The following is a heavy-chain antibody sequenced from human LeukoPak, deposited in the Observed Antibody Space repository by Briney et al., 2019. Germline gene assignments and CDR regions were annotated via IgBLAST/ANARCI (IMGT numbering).Heavy chain of an antibody. V-gene: IGHV4-34*01. CDR1: GGSFSGYY. CDR2: INHSGST. Sequence: SETLSLTCAVYGGSFSGYYWSWIRQPPGKGLEWIGEINHSGSTNYNPPLKSRVTISVDTSKNQFSLKLSSVTAADTAVYYCARGFGTQGYELGYYFDYWGQGTLVTVSS. D-gene: IGHD5-12*01. CDR3: ARGFGTQGYELGYYFDY. J-gene: IGHJ4*02.